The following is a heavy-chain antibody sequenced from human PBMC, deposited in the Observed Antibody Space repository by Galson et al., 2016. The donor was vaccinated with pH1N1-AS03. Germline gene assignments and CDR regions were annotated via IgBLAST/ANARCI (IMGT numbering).Heavy chain of an antibody. CDR1: GFTFSDYD. J-gene: IGHJ4*02. V-gene: IGHV3-13*01. D-gene: IGHD6-19*01. CDR2: IYVGGDT. CDR3: AKWASGYSSGWYYFDY. Sequence: SLRLSCAASGFTFSDYDIHWVRQVTGKPLEWVSVIYVGGDTDYADSVKGRFTVSRENAKNTLYLQMNSLRAEDTAVYYCAKWASGYSSGWYYFDYWGQGTLVTVSS.